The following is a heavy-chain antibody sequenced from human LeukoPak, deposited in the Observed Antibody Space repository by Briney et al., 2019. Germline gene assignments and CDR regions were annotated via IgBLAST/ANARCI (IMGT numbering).Heavy chain of an antibody. CDR1: GFTFSSYG. Sequence: GGSLRLSCAAPGFTFSSYGMHWVRQAPGKGLEWVAVISYDGSNKYYADSVKGRFTISRDNSKNTLYLQMNSLRAEDTAMYYCAGQISSSWYYYYYGMDVWGQGTTVTVSS. J-gene: IGHJ6*02. CDR2: ISYDGSNK. V-gene: IGHV3-30*03. D-gene: IGHD6-13*01. CDR3: AGQISSSWYYYYYGMDV.